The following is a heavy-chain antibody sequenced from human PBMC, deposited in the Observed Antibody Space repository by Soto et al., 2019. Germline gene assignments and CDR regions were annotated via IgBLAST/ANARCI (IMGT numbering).Heavy chain of an antibody. D-gene: IGHD7-27*01. Sequence: QVQLVQSGAEVKKPGASVNVSCEASGYTFTGSSIHWVRQAPGQGLEWMGYINPNSGDTIFAQKFQGRVTMPRDTSISTAYMELSRVASDDTAVYYWARDLTGDPNYWGQGTLFTVSS. V-gene: IGHV1-2*02. CDR3: ARDLTGDPNY. J-gene: IGHJ4*02. CDR1: GYTFTGSS. CDR2: INPNSGDT.